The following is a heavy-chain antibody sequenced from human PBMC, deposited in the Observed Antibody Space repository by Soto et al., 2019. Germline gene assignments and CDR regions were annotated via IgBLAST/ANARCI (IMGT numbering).Heavy chain of an antibody. J-gene: IGHJ4*02. CDR1: GFTFSNAW. CDR2: IKSKTDGGTT. D-gene: IGHD2-21*02. Sequence: EVQLVESGGGLVKPGGSLRLSCAASGFTFSNAWMNWVRQAPGKGLEWVGRIKSKTDGGTTDYAAHVKGRFTISRDDSKNTLYLQMNSLKTEDTAVYYCTLHRLEMALDYWGQGTLVTVSS. CDR3: TLHRLEMALDY. V-gene: IGHV3-15*07.